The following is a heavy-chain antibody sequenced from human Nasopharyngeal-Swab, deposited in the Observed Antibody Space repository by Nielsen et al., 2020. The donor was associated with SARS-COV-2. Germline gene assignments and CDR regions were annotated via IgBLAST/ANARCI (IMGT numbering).Heavy chain of an antibody. D-gene: IGHD2-8*02. CDR1: GYTFDDYA. Sequence: ASLKVSCKASGYTFDDYAMSWVRHAPGQGLEWMGWINTDTGNPTYALGFAGRFVFSFDTSARTAYLQISSLKAEDTAVYFCARARDCTAGHCYSDYCGRGTLVAVSS. V-gene: IGHV7-4-1*02. J-gene: IGHJ4*02. CDR3: ARARDCTAGHCYSDY. CDR2: INTDTGNP.